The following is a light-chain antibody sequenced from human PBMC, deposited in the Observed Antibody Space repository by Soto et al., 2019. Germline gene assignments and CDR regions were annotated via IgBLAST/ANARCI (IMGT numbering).Light chain of an antibody. CDR1: QDIRSS. Sequence: EIVITQSPATLSVSPGERVTLSCRASQDIRSSLAWYQQKPGQAPRLLIYGASIRATGVPATFSGSGSGTEFTLSISXLQSEHLGVYYCQQDSSWPLPFGGGTKV. V-gene: IGKV3-15*01. CDR2: GAS. CDR3: QQDSSWPLP. J-gene: IGKJ4*01.